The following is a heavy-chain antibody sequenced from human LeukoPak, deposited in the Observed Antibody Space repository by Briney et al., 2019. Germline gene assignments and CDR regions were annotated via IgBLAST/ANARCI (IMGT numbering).Heavy chain of an antibody. J-gene: IGHJ5*02. CDR1: GFTFSSYG. CDR2: ISYDGSNK. D-gene: IGHD2-2*01. Sequence: GRSLRLSCAASGFTFSSYGMHWVRQAPGKGLEWVAVISYDGSNKYYADSVKGRFTISRDNSKNTLYLQMNSLRAEDTAVYYCARRDIVVVPAAPFDPWGQGTLVTVSS. CDR3: ARRDIVVVPAAPFDP. V-gene: IGHV3-30*03.